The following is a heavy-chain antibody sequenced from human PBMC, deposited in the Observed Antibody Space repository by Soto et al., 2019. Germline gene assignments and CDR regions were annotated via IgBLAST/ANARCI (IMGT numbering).Heavy chain of an antibody. J-gene: IGHJ5*02. Sequence: SETLSLTCSVSGGSINSSSYFWGWVRQPPGKGLEWIGSIYYSGSTYYNPSLRSRVTISVDTSKNQFSLELSSVTAADTAVFYCARHYSSGSRNWFDPWGQGTLVT. D-gene: IGHD6-19*01. V-gene: IGHV4-39*01. CDR1: GGSINSSSYF. CDR3: ARHYSSGSRNWFDP. CDR2: IYYSGST.